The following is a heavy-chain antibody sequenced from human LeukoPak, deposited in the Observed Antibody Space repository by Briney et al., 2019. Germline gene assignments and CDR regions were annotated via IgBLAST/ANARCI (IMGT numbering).Heavy chain of an antibody. J-gene: IGHJ5*02. Sequence: GASVKVSCKASGGTFSSYAISWVRQAPGQGLEWMGGIIPIFGTANYAQKFQGRVTITADKSTSTAYMELSRLRSDDTAVYYCARDRWFGELFNPNWFDPWGQGTLVTVSS. CDR3: ARDRWFGELFNPNWFDP. CDR2: IIPIFGTA. V-gene: IGHV1-69*06. D-gene: IGHD3-10*01. CDR1: GGTFSSYA.